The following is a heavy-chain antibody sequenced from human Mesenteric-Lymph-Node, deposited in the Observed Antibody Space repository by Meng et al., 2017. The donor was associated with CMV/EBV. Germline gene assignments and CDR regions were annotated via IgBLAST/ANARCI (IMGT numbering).Heavy chain of an antibody. CDR3: ARCRVTMVRYCDY. CDR2: INPNSGGT. D-gene: IGHD3-10*01. V-gene: IGHV1-2*02. CDR1: GGSISSNY. J-gene: IGHJ4*02. Sequence: GGSLRLSCTVSGGSISSNYWSWIRQAPGKGLEWMGWINPNSGGTNYAQKFQGRVTMTRDTSISTAYMELSRLRSDDTAVYYCARCRVTMVRYCDYWGQGTLVTVSS.